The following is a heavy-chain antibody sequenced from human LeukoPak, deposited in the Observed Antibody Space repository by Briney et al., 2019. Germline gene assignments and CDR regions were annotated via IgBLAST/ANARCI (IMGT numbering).Heavy chain of an antibody. J-gene: IGHJ4*02. CDR2: SDHSGSS. V-gene: IGHV4-38-2*02. D-gene: IGHD3-22*01. CDR1: GYSLSSGYY. CDR3: ARELSGYYPFDD. Sequence: PSETLSLTCTVSGYSLSSGYYWGWIRQPPGKGLEGIGSSDHSGSSYYNPSPNSRVTISLDTSKNQFSLTLSSMTAADTAVYYYARELSGYYPFDDWGQGTLVTVSS.